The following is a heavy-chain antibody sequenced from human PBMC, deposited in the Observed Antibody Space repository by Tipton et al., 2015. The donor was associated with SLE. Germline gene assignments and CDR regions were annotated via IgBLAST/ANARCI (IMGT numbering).Heavy chain of an antibody. CDR1: GGSISSYY. J-gene: IGHJ6*03. D-gene: IGHD3-22*01. V-gene: IGHV4-59*01. Sequence: TLSLTCTVSGGSISSYYWSWIRQPPGKGLEWIGYIYYSGSTNYNPSLKSRVTISVDTSKNQFSLKLSSVTAADTAVYYCARAAGGYYDPSRETYYYSYYMDVWGKGTTVTVSS. CDR2: IYYSGST. CDR3: ARAAGGYYDPSRETYYYSYYMDV.